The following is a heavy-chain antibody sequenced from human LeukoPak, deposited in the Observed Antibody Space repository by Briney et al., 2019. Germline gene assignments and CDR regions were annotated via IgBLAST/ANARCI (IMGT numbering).Heavy chain of an antibody. CDR3: LKDLCGSGSQYYFDY. CDR2: IWHDGSIK. Sequence: PGGSLRLPCEASGFTLSTYGMHGVRQFPGKGLDWVAVIWHDGSIKYYADFPKGRFNNPRGNSKHSLYLQMSGLRAQDTVVFYCLKDLCGSGSQYYFDYWGQGTLVTVSS. CDR1: GFTLSTYG. D-gene: IGHD3-10*01. J-gene: IGHJ4*02. V-gene: IGHV3-30*02.